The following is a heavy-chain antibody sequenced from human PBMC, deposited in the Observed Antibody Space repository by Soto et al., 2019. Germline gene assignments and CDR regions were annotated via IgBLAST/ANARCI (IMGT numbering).Heavy chain of an antibody. V-gene: IGHV4-30-4*01. CDR3: VRYCSTTKCPFDY. CDR2: IYYSGNT. J-gene: IGHJ4*02. CDR1: GGSISSGGSY. Sequence: SETLSLSCTVSGGSISSGGSYWGWIRQPPGKGLEWIGYIYYSGNTYFNPSLKSRVTLSVDTSKNQFSLNLSSVTAADTAVYYCVRYCSTTKCPFDYWGQGTLVTVSS. D-gene: IGHD2-2*01.